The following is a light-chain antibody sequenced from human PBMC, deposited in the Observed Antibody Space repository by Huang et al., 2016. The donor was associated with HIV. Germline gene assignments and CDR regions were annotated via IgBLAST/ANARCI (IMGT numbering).Light chain of an antibody. Sequence: DIQMTQSPSSLSASVGDRVTITCRASQNIDTYVNGYQQKGGKAPKLLIYTASSLESGVPSRFSGSGSGTDFTLTSSRLQPEDSANYYCQQSYSSVFTFGPGTKVDVK. CDR2: TAS. J-gene: IGKJ3*01. CDR3: QQSYSSVFT. V-gene: IGKV1-39*01. CDR1: QNIDTY.